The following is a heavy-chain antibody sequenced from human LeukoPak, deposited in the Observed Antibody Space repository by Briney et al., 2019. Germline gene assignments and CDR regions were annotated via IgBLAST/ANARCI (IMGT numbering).Heavy chain of an antibody. D-gene: IGHD3-10*02. CDR3: ARERGDMFGEPYPFDY. J-gene: IGHJ4*02. CDR1: GFTFSDYY. Sequence: GGSLRLSCAASGFTFSDYYMSWIRQAPGKGLEWVSYISSSSSYTNYADSVKGRFTISRDNAKNSLYLQMNSLRAEDTAVYYCARERGDMFGEPYPFDYWGQGTLVTVSS. V-gene: IGHV3-11*05. CDR2: ISSSSSYT.